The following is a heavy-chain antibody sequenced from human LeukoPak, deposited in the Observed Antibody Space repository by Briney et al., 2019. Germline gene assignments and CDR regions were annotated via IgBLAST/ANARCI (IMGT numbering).Heavy chain of an antibody. D-gene: IGHD3-9*01. Sequence: GGSLRLSCAASGFTFSSYWMHWVRQAPGKGLVWVSRINSDGSSTSYADSVKGRFTISRDNAKNSLFLQMNSLRAEDTAVYYCAMGFYDVLTGYSPYFDLWGRGTLVTVSS. V-gene: IGHV3-74*01. J-gene: IGHJ2*01. CDR2: INSDGSST. CDR1: GFTFSSYW. CDR3: AMGFYDVLTGYSPYFDL.